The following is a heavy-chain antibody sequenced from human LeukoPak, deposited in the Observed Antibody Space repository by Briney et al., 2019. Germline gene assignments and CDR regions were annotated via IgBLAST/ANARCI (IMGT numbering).Heavy chain of an antibody. CDR3: ARSQRQLDYYGMDV. Sequence: WETLSLTCAVCGGSFSGYYWSWIRQPPGGGVEWVGEIYHSGSTNYNPSLKSRVTISVDTSKNQFSLKLSSMTAADTAVYYCARSQRQLDYYGMDVWGQGTTVTVSS. CDR2: IYHSGST. J-gene: IGHJ6*01. D-gene: IGHD6-6*01. V-gene: IGHV4-34*01. CDR1: GGSFSGYY.